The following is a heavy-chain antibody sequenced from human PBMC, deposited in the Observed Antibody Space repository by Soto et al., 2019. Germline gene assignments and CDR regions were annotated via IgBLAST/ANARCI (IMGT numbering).Heavy chain of an antibody. CDR2: ISWNSGSI. CDR1: GFTFDDYA. Sequence: GGSLRLSCAASGFTFDDYAMHWVRQTPGKGLEWVSGISWNSGSIGYADSVKGRFTISRDNAKNSLYLQMNSLRAEDTALYYCAKDGGSGWYDYWGQGTLVTVSS. D-gene: IGHD6-19*01. V-gene: IGHV3-9*01. CDR3: AKDGGSGWYDY. J-gene: IGHJ4*02.